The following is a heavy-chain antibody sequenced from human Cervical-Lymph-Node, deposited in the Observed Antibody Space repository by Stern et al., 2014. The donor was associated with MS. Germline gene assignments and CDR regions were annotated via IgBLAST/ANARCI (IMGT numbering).Heavy chain of an antibody. CDR1: GFSLSTTGMC. D-gene: IGHD2-21*01. J-gene: IGHJ4*02. CDR3: VRAREGYYFDY. Sequence: QVTLKESGPALVKPTQTLTLTCTFSGFSLSTTGMCLSWIRQTPGKALEWLALLDWDGDKYYSTALKTRLTSSKDTSKNQVVLTMTNMAPLDTATYFCVRAREGYYFDYWGQGIPVTVSS. CDR2: LDWDGDK. V-gene: IGHV2-70*01.